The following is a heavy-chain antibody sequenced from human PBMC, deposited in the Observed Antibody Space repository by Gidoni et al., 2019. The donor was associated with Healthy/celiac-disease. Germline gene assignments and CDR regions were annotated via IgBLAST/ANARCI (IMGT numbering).Heavy chain of an antibody. V-gene: IGHV4-39*01. CDR1: GGSISSSSYY. CDR3: ARPRYDSSGRLCGFDY. D-gene: IGHD3-22*01. Sequence: QLQLQESGPGLVKPSETLSLTCTVSGGSISSSSYYWGWIRQPPGKGLEWIGSIYYSGSTYYNPSLKSRVTISVDTSKNQFSLKLSSVTAADTAVYYCARPRYDSSGRLCGFDYWGQGTLVTVSS. CDR2: IYYSGST. J-gene: IGHJ4*02.